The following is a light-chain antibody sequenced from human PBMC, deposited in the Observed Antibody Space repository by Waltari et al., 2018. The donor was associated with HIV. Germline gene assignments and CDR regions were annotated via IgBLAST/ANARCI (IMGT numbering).Light chain of an antibody. V-gene: IGLV2-23*02. CDR3: CSYAGSSTHYV. J-gene: IGLJ1*01. CDR2: EVS. CDR1: NSDVGNYNL. Sequence: QSALTQPASVSGSPGQSITISCTGSNSDVGNYNLVSWYQQHPGKAPKLMIYEVSKRPSGVSNRFSGSKSGNTASLTISGLQAEDEADYYCCSYAGSSTHYVFGTGTKVTVL.